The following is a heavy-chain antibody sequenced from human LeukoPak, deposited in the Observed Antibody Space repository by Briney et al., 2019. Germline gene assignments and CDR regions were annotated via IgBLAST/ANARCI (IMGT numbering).Heavy chain of an antibody. Sequence: GSLRLSCAASGFTFSSHWMHWVRQAPGKGLEWIGSIYYSGSTYYNPSLKSRVTISVDTSKNQFSLKLSSVTAADTAVYYCARHFSGTFENFDYWGQGTLVTVSS. D-gene: IGHD1-14*01. CDR1: GFTFSSHW. CDR3: ARHFSGTFENFDY. J-gene: IGHJ4*02. CDR2: IYYSGST. V-gene: IGHV4-39*01.